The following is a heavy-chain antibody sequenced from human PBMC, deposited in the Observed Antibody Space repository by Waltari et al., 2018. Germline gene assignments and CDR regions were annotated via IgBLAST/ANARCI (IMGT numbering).Heavy chain of an antibody. D-gene: IGHD2-15*01. CDR1: GFTFSSYA. Sequence: VQVVESGGGLVQPGGSLRLSCSGSGFTFSSYAMHWVRQARGEGLEYVSAISGDGTYTDYADSVTARFTISRDNSKNTLYLQMTSLRLEDTAIYYCVKSDCSDGGCKLLHFWGQGTLVTVSS. CDR3: VKSDCSDGGCKLLHF. CDR2: ISGDGTYT. J-gene: IGHJ4*02. V-gene: IGHV3-64D*06.